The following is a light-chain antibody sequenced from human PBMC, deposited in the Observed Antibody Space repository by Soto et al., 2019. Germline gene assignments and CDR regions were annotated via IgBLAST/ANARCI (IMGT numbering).Light chain of an antibody. CDR3: QQYNNWPPRT. J-gene: IGKJ4*01. Sequence: EIVMTQSPATLSVSPGERATLSCRASQSVSSNLAWYQQKPGQAPRLLIYGASTRATGSPARFSGSGSGTEFTLPISSLQSEDFAVYYCQQYNNWPPRTFGGGTKVEIK. V-gene: IGKV3-15*01. CDR2: GAS. CDR1: QSVSSN.